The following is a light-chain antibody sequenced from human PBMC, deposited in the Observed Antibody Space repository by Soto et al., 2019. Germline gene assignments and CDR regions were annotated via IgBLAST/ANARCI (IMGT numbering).Light chain of an antibody. CDR2: KAS. J-gene: IGKJ1*01. Sequence: DIQMTQSPSTLSASVGDRVTITCRASQSISSWLAWYQQKPGKAPKLLIYKASSLESGVPSRFSGSGSGTEFTLTISSLQPDDFATYYCQQHKSYLWTFGQGTKVEIK. CDR3: QQHKSYLWT. CDR1: QSISSW. V-gene: IGKV1-5*03.